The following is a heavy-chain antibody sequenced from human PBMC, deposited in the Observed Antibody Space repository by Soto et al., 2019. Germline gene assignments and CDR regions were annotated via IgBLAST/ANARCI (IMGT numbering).Heavy chain of an antibody. D-gene: IGHD3-9*01. CDR1: GYTFTSYG. J-gene: IGHJ4*02. V-gene: IGHV1-18*01. Sequence: QVQLVQSGAAVKKPGASVKVSCKASGYTFTSYGISWVRQAPGQGLEWMGWISAYNGNTNYAQKLQGRVTMTTDTSTSTAYMELRSLRSDDTAVYYCARGSSRYYDILTGSAGDYWGQGTLVTVSS. CDR3: ARGSSRYYDILTGSAGDY. CDR2: ISAYNGNT.